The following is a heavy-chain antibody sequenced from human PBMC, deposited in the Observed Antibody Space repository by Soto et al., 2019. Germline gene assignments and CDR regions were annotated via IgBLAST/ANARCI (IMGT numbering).Heavy chain of an antibody. CDR1: GYTFTHHH. CDR3: ARYRATINSFWFDP. Sequence: ASVKVSCKASGYTFTHHHIIWMRQVTGQGLEWMGWISGYNGNTNYAQKLQGRVTMTTDTSTSTAYMELRSLRSDDTAVYYCARYRATINSFWFDPWGQGTLVTVS. V-gene: IGHV1-18*01. D-gene: IGHD5-12*01. J-gene: IGHJ5*02. CDR2: ISGYNGNT.